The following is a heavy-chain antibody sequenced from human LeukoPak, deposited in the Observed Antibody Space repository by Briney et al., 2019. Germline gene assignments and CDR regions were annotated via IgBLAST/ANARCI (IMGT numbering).Heavy chain of an antibody. J-gene: IGHJ4*02. CDR2: INAANGYT. Sequence: ASVKVSCKASGYTFTSYGISWVRQAPGQGLEWLGWINAANGYTKYPQEFQGRVTITRDTSASTAYMELSSLRSEDMAVYYCAIRDGYRDYWGQGTLVTVSS. CDR3: AIRDGYRDY. D-gene: IGHD5-24*01. V-gene: IGHV1-18*03. CDR1: GYTFTSYG.